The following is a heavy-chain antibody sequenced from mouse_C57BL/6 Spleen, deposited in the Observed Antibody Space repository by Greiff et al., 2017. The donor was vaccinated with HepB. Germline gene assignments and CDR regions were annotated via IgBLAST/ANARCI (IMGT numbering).Heavy chain of an antibody. V-gene: IGHV5-9-1*02. CDR3: TRAYYGNGVDY. CDR1: GFTFSSYA. D-gene: IGHD2-10*01. J-gene: IGHJ2*01. Sequence: EVHLVESGEGLVKPGGSLKLSCAASGFTFSSYAMSWVRQTPEKRLEWVAYISSGGDYIHYADTVKGRFTISRDNARNTLYLQMSSLKSEDTAMYYCTRAYYGNGVDYWGQGTTLTVSS. CDR2: ISSGGDYI.